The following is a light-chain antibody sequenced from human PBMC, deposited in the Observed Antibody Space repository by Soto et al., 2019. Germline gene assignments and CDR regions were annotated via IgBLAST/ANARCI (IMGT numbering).Light chain of an antibody. Sequence: QMTQSPSALSASEGDRVTITCRASQSLATYLTWYQHKPGQAPSLLIYAASPLPAGVPSRFRGSGSGTDFTLTISSLQPEDFATYFCQQSSSSPPTFGGGAKVDIK. CDR3: QQSSSSPPT. CDR2: AAS. V-gene: IGKV1-39*01. J-gene: IGKJ4*01. CDR1: QSLATY.